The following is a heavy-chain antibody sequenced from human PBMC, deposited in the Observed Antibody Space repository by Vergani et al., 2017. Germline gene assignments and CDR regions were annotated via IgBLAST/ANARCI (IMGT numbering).Heavy chain of an antibody. CDR1: GFPFSSYW. D-gene: IGHD3-3*01. Sequence: EVQLVESGGGLVQPGGSLRLSCPASGFPFSSYWMSWVRQAPGKGLEWVANIKQDGSEKYYVDSVKGRFTISRDNAKNSLYLQMNSLRAEDTAVYYCARAPASIFVVVTFDYWGQGTLVTVSS. J-gene: IGHJ4*02. CDR2: IKQDGSEK. CDR3: ARAPASIFVVVTFDY. V-gene: IGHV3-7*01.